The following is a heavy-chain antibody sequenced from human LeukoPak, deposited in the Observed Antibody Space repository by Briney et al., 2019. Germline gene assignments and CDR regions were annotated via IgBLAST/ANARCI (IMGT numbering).Heavy chain of an antibody. J-gene: IGHJ4*02. CDR1: GYSISSGYY. CDR3: ARDNYDILTGTHSDY. D-gene: IGHD3-9*01. CDR2: IYHSGSS. V-gene: IGHV4-38-2*02. Sequence: PSETLSLTCTVSGYSISSGYYWGWIRQPPGKGLEWIASIYHSGSSYYNPSLKSRVTISVDTSKNQFSLKLSSVNAADTAVYYCARDNYDILTGTHSDYWGQGTLVTVSS.